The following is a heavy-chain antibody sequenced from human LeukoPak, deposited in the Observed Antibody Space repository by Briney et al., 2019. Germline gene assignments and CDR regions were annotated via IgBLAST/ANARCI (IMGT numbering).Heavy chain of an antibody. CDR2: ISGTSSTI. Sequence: PGGSLRLSCAASGFTFSSYSMSWVRQAPGKGLEWVSFISGTSSTIYYADSVKGRFTISRDNAQNSLYLQMNSLRGEDTAVYYCATSGSYRFDYWGQGTLVTVSS. V-gene: IGHV3-48*01. J-gene: IGHJ4*02. CDR3: ATSGSYRFDY. D-gene: IGHD1-26*01. CDR1: GFTFSSYS.